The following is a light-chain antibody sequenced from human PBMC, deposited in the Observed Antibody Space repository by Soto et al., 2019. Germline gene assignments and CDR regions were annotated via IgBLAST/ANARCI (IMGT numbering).Light chain of an antibody. Sequence: DIQMTQSPSSLSACVGDRVTITCRTSQGIRSLLSWYQQKPGQAPKRLIYAASSLQSGVPSRFSGSGSGTEFTLTIRSLHPEDVATYYCLQHYNYPYTFGQGTKVDIK. CDR1: QGIRSL. J-gene: IGKJ2*01. CDR3: LQHYNYPYT. CDR2: AAS. V-gene: IGKV1-17*01.